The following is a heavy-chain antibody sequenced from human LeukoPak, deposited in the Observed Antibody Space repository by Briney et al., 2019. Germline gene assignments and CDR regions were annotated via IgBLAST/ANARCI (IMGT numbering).Heavy chain of an antibody. CDR1: GFTFSDHE. J-gene: IGHJ4*02. CDR3: ARGIVGGTFGY. CDR2: ISRSSGTI. V-gene: IGHV3-48*03. Sequence: PGGSLRLSCAASGFTFSDHEMNWVRQAPGKGLEWLSYISRSSGTIYYADSVKGRFTISRDNAKNSVYLQMHSLRAEDTAIYNCARGIVGGTFGYWGQGTLVTVSS. D-gene: IGHD1-26*01.